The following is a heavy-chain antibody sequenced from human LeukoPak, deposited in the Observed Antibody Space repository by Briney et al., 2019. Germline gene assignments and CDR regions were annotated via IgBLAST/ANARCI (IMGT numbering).Heavy chain of an antibody. J-gene: IGHJ4*02. V-gene: IGHV3-74*01. CDR3: ARDPDGNSLLDY. CDR2: IHSDGTIT. CDR1: GFTFSTYW. Sequence: PGGSQRLSCAASGFTFSTYWMHWARQAPGKGLVWVSRIHSDGTITSYADSVKGRFTISRDNAKNTLFLQMNSLRAEDTAVYYCARDPDGNSLLDYWGQGTLVTVAS. D-gene: IGHD5-24*01.